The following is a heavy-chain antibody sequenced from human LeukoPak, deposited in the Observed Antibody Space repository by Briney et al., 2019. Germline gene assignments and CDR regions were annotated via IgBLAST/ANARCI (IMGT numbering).Heavy chain of an antibody. D-gene: IGHD3-10*01. CDR1: GGSFSGYY. Sequence: SETLSLTCAVYGGSFSGYYWSWIRQPPGKGLEWIGEINHSGSTNYNPSLKSRVTISVDTSKNQFSLKLSSVTAADTAVYYCARERFGESWFDPWGQGTLVTVSS. CDR2: INHSGST. V-gene: IGHV4-34*01. CDR3: ARERFGESWFDP. J-gene: IGHJ5*02.